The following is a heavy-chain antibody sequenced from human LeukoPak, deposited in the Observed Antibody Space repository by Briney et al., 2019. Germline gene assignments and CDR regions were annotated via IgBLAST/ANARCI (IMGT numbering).Heavy chain of an antibody. CDR2: INSDGSST. CDR3: ARDYGDAFDV. Sequence: GGSLRLSCAASGFTFSDYWMHWVRQAPGKGLVWVSLINSDGSSTNYADSVKGRFTIYRDNAKNTLYLQMNSLRAEDTAVYYCARDYGDAFDVWGQGTMVTVSS. J-gene: IGHJ3*01. CDR1: GFTFSDYW. D-gene: IGHD4-17*01. V-gene: IGHV3-74*01.